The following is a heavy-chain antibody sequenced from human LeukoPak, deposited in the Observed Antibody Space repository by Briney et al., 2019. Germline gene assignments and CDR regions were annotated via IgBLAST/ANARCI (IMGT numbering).Heavy chain of an antibody. CDR1: GFAFNAYT. Sequence: PGGSLRLSCVGSGFAFNAYTITWFRQAPGKGLEWVSSITSTSAYRQYGDSVRGRFTISRDNAKNSVYLQMDSLGAEDTAVYHCARVTMGATTLNYYYFFMDVWGKGTTVTVSS. CDR3: ARVTMGATTLNYYYFFMDV. D-gene: IGHD1-26*01. J-gene: IGHJ6*03. V-gene: IGHV3-21*01. CDR2: ITSTSAYR.